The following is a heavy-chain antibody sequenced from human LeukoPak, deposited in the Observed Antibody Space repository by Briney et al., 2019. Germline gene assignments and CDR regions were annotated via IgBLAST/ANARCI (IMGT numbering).Heavy chain of an antibody. D-gene: IGHD2-21*02. Sequence: SVKVSCKASGGTFSSYAISWVRQAPGRGLEWMGGIIPIFGTANYAQKFQGRVTITADESTSTAYMELSSLRSEDTAVYYCARVEGYCGGDCYSDGMDVWGQGTTVTVSS. CDR3: ARVEGYCGGDCYSDGMDV. CDR2: IIPIFGTA. CDR1: GGTFSSYA. J-gene: IGHJ6*02. V-gene: IGHV1-69*13.